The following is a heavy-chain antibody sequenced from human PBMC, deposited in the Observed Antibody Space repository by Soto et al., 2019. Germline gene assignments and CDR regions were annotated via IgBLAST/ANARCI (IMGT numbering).Heavy chain of an antibody. CDR1: GFTFHDYA. D-gene: IGHD2-2*01. V-gene: IGHV3-23*01. Sequence: GGSLRLSCATSGFTFHDYAMSWVRQAPGKGLEWVSAIAFTGSATYYADSVKGRFTISRDNSKNIVYLQMNSLRVDDTALYYCVKEVEKVRLVAFDLCGQGTQLTVS. J-gene: IGHJ4*02. CDR2: IAFTGSAT. CDR3: VKEVEKVRLVAFDL.